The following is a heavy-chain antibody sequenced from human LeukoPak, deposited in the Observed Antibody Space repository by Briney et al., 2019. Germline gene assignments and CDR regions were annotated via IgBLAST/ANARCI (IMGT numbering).Heavy chain of an antibody. CDR3: ARDRYSRGLDY. Sequence: SETLSLTCAVYGGSFSGYYWSWIRQPPGKGLEWIGYIYYSGSTYYNPSLKSRVTISVDTSKNQFSLKLSSVTAADTAVYYCARDRYSRGLDYWGQGTLVTVSS. V-gene: IGHV4-34*01. CDR2: IYYSGST. J-gene: IGHJ4*02. D-gene: IGHD6-13*01. CDR1: GGSFSGYY.